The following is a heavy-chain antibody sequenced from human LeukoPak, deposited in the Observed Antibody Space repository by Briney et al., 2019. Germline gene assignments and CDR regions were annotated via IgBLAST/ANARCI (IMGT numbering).Heavy chain of an antibody. CDR2: IYYSGST. CDR1: GGSISSYY. Sequence: NPSETLSLTCTVSGGSISSYYWSWIRQPPGKGLEWIGYIYYSGSTNYNPSLKSRVTISIDTSKNQFSLKLSSVTAADTAVYYCARLGSSSWYVNFDYWGQGTLVTVSS. CDR3: ARLGSSSWYVNFDY. J-gene: IGHJ4*02. D-gene: IGHD6-13*01. V-gene: IGHV4-59*08.